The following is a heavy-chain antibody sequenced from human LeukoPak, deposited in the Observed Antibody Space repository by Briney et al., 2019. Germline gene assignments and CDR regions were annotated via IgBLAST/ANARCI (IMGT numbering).Heavy chain of an antibody. J-gene: IGHJ4*02. CDR3: ARDPLGDRYSGSYLYGGFDY. CDR2: ISYDGSNK. D-gene: IGHD1-26*01. CDR1: GFTFSSYA. V-gene: IGHV3-30-3*01. Sequence: GGSLRLSCAASGFTFSSYAMHWVRQAPGKGLEWVAVISYDGSNKYYADSVKGRFTISRDNSKDTLYLQMNSLRAEDTAVYYCARDPLGDRYSGSYLYGGFDYWGQGTLVTVSS.